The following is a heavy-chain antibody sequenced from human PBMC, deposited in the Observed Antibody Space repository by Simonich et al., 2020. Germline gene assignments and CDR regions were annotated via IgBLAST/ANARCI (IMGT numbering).Heavy chain of an antibody. CDR1: GYTFTGYY. V-gene: IGHV1-2*02. CDR2: RKPNRGGT. CDR3: ARWPSIPASYGSGSYFDY. Sequence: QVQLVQSGAEVKKPGASVKVSCKASGYTFTGYYMHWVRQAPGQELEWNGWRKPNRGGTNYAQKVQGRVTMTRDTSISTAYMELSRLRSDDTAVYYCARWPSIPASYGSGSYFDYWGQGTLVTVSS. D-gene: IGHD3-10*01. J-gene: IGHJ4*02.